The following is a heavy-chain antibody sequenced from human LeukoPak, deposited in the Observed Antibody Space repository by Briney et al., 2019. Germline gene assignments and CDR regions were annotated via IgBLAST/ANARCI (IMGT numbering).Heavy chain of an antibody. CDR1: EGIFSSHA. Sequence: GASVKVSCKASEGIFSSHAISWVRQAPGQGLEWMGGIIPIFGTANYAEKFQGRVTITADKSTSTAYMELSSLRSEDTAVYYCARDRVGASPGRDTFDIWAQGTLVTVSS. CDR2: IIPIFGTA. V-gene: IGHV1-69*06. J-gene: IGHJ3*02. D-gene: IGHD1-26*01. CDR3: ARDRVGASPGRDTFDI.